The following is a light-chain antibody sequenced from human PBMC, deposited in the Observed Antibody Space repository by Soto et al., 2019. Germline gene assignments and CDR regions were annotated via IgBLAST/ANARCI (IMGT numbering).Light chain of an antibody. V-gene: IGKV4-1*01. CDR3: QQYYTTPLT. CDR1: QSVLYSSNNKNY. CDR2: WAS. J-gene: IGKJ3*01. Sequence: DIVLTQSPDSLAVSLGERATFNCKSSQSVLYSSNNKNYLAWYQQKPGKPPKLVIYWASTRESGVPDRFSGSGSGTDFTLTISSLQAEDVAVYYCQQYYTTPLTFGPGTKVDIK.